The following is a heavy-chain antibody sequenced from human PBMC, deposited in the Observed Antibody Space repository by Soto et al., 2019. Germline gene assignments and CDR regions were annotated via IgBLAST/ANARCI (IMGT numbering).Heavy chain of an antibody. Sequence: FGPTLVNPTQTLRLTCTFSGFSLSTSGMRVSWIRQPPGKALEWLARIDWDDDKFYRTSLKTRLTISKDTSKNQVVLTMTNMDPVDTATYYCARIGYNSGYYYFDNWGQGTLVTVSS. CDR2: IDWDDDK. CDR1: GFSLSTSGMR. D-gene: IGHD6-19*01. J-gene: IGHJ4*02. CDR3: ARIGYNSGYYYFDN. V-gene: IGHV2-70*04.